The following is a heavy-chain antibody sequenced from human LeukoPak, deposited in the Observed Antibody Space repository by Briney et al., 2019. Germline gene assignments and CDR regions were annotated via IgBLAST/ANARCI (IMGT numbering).Heavy chain of an antibody. Sequence: PGGSLRLSCAASGFTLDDYGMSWVRHAAGKGLEWVSGINWNGGSTVYADSGKGRFTISRDNAKNSLYLQINSLRAEDTALYYCARDQFGVIIVTSQYYFDYWGQGTLVTVSS. J-gene: IGHJ4*02. CDR1: GFTLDDYG. V-gene: IGHV3-20*04. CDR2: INWNGGST. D-gene: IGHD3-3*01. CDR3: ARDQFGVIIVTSQYYFDY.